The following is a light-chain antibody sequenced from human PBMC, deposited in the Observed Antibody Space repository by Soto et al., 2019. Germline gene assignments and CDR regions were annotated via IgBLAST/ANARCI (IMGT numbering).Light chain of an antibody. CDR3: QQYCTTPQT. J-gene: IGKJ2*01. V-gene: IGKV4-1*01. Sequence: SLAVSLGETATINCKSSQSVLKRSNSKHLLAWLQQKPGQPPKVLIYWASSRESGVPDRFRGRVSGTDFTLTISNLQADDVAVYYCQQYCTTPQTFGQGTKVEIK. CDR1: QSVLKRSNSKHL. CDR2: WAS.